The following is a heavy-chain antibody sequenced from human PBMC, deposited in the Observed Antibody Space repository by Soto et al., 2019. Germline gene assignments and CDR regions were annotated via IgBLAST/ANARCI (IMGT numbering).Heavy chain of an antibody. J-gene: IGHJ5*02. CDR3: AREGRIASRLRFDP. D-gene: IGHD6-6*01. CDR2: ISTSGSTM. V-gene: IGHV3-11*01. Sequence: QVQLVESGGRLVKPGGSLRLSCAASGFTFSDHYMSWIRQAPGKGLEWVSYISTSGSTMYYADSVKGRFTISRDNAKNLLYLQMNSLRAEDTAVYYCAREGRIASRLRFDPWGQGTLVTVSS. CDR1: GFTFSDHY.